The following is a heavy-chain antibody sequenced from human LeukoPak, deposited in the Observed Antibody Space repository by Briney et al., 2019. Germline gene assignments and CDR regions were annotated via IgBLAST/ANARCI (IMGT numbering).Heavy chain of an antibody. Sequence: PSETLSLTCTVSGGSISSSSYYWGWIRQPPGKGLEWIGSIYYSGSTYYNPSLKSRVTISVDTSKNQFSLKLSSVTAADTAVYYCATFSGYDSNYFDYWGQGTLVTVSS. J-gene: IGHJ4*02. D-gene: IGHD5-12*01. CDR1: GGSISSSSYY. V-gene: IGHV4-39*01. CDR2: IYYSGST. CDR3: ATFSGYDSNYFDY.